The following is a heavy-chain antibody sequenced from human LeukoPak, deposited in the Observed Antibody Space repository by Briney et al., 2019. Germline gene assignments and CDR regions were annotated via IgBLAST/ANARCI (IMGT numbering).Heavy chain of an antibody. Sequence: ASVKVSCKVSGYTLTELSMHWVRQAPGKGLEWMGGFDPEDGETIYAQKFQGRVTMTTDTSTSTAYMELRSLRSDDTAVYYCARVGGYYPSHWYFDLWGRGTLVTVSS. CDR3: ARVGGYYPSHWYFDL. CDR1: GYTLTELS. CDR2: FDPEDGET. J-gene: IGHJ2*01. V-gene: IGHV1-24*01. D-gene: IGHD3-22*01.